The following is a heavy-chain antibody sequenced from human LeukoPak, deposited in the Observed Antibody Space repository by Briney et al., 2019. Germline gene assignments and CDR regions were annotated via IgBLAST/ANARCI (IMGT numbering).Heavy chain of an antibody. CDR2: IKRKTDGGTT. V-gene: IGHV3-15*01. J-gene: IGHJ4*02. Sequence: PGGPLRLSCAASGFTFSNAWMSWVRQAPGKGLEWVGRIKRKTDGGTTDYAAPVKGRFSISRDDSKNTLYLQMNSLKTEDTAVYYCTTLGAFDYWGQGTLVTVS. CDR1: GFTFSNAW. CDR3: TTLGAFDY. D-gene: IGHD3-16*01.